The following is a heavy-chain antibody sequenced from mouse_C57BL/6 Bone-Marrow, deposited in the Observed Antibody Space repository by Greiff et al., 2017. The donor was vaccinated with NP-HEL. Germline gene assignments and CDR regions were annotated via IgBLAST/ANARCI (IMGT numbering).Heavy chain of an antibody. J-gene: IGHJ3*01. CDR2: ISSGSSTI. CDR3: ARSGYYGSSSAWFAY. V-gene: IGHV5-17*01. CDR1: GFTFSDYG. Sequence: EVQGVESGGGLVKPGGSLKLSCAASGFTFSDYGMHWVRQAPEKGLEWVAYISSGSSTIYYADTVKGRFTISRDNAKNTLFLQMTSLRSEDTAMYYCARSGYYGSSSAWFAYWGQGTLVTVSA. D-gene: IGHD1-1*01.